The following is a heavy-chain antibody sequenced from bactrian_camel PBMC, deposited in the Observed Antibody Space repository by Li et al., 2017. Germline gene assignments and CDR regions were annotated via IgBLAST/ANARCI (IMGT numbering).Heavy chain of an antibody. CDR3: AADRGTLGPALWEGSYGT. V-gene: IGHV3S53*01. J-gene: IGHJ6*01. CDR2: NDSDGTT. Sequence: VQLVESGGNSVQAGGSLRLACAVSGDTADNNVMAWFRQAPGKEREAVAANDSDGTTNYADSVKGRSTISRDDAKNTVYLQMNSLTLEDTAMYYCAADRGTLGPALWEGSYGTWGQGTQVTVS. CDR1: GDTADNNV. D-gene: IGHD1*01.